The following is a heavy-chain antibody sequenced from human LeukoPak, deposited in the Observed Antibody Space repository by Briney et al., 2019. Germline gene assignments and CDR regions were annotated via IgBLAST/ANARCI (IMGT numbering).Heavy chain of an antibody. Sequence: SETLSLTCTVSGASTSAYYWSWIRQPPGKGLEWIGYSYSRGNADYNPSLKSRVTISIDTSENQFSLRLTSVTAADTAIYFCAHSKRGGGYYINAFAVWGQGALVTTPS. CDR2: SYSRGNA. CDR1: GASTSAYY. J-gene: IGHJ3*01. CDR3: AHSKRGGGYYINAFAV. D-gene: IGHD1-26*01. V-gene: IGHV4-59*01.